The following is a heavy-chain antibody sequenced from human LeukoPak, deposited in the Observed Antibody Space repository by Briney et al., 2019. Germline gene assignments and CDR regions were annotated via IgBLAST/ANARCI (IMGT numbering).Heavy chain of an antibody. Sequence: GGSLRLSCAASGFTFSSYAMHWVRQAPGKGLEWVAIISYDGSNKYYADSVKGRFTISRDNSKNTLYLQMNSLRAEDTAVYCCARDPENYDILTGPLDYWGQGTLVTVSS. CDR2: ISYDGSNK. CDR1: GFTFSSYA. V-gene: IGHV3-30-3*01. CDR3: ARDPENYDILTGPLDY. J-gene: IGHJ4*02. D-gene: IGHD3-9*01.